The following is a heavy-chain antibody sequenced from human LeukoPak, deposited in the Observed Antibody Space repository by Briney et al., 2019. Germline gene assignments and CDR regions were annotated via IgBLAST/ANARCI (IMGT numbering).Heavy chain of an antibody. Sequence: SETLSLTCAVYGGSFSGYYWSWIRQPPGKGLEWIGEINHSGSTNYNPSLKSRVNISVDTSKNQFSLKLSSVTAADTAVYYCARVTGERNRRIAAAGTGRWFDPWGQGTLVTVSS. J-gene: IGHJ5*02. CDR2: INHSGST. CDR3: ARVTGERNRRIAAAGTGRWFDP. V-gene: IGHV4-34*01. CDR1: GGSFSGYY. D-gene: IGHD6-13*01.